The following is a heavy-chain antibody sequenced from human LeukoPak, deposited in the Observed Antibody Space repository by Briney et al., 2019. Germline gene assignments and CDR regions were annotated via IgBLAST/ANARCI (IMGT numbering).Heavy chain of an antibody. V-gene: IGHV3-23*01. CDR2: ISGSSGST. D-gene: IGHD2-15*01. J-gene: IGHJ4*02. CDR3: AVVVVAAMSFDY. CDR1: GFTFSSYA. Sequence: GGSLRLSCAASGFTFSSYAMSWVRQAPGKGLEWVSAISGSSGSTYYADSVKGRFTISRDNSKNTLYLQMNSLRAEDTAVYYCAVVVVAAMSFDYWGQGTLVTVSS.